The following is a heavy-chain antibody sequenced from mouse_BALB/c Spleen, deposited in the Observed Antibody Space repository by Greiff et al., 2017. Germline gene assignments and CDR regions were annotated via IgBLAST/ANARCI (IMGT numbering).Heavy chain of an antibody. CDR3: VRDRGNYYFDY. CDR1: GFSLTSYD. V-gene: IGHV2-9-2*01. J-gene: IGHJ2*01. CDR2: IWTGGGT. Sequence: QVQLKESGPGLVAPSQSLSITCTVSGFSLTSYDISWIRQPPGKGLEWLGVIWTGGGTNYNSAFMSRLSISKDNSKSQVFLKMNSLQTDDTAIYYCVRDRGNYYFDYWGQGTTLTVSS. D-gene: IGHD2-1*01.